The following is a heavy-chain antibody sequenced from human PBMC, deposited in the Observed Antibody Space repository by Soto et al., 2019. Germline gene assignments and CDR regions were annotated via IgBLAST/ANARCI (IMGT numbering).Heavy chain of an antibody. Sequence: SETLSLTCTVSGGSISSSSYYWGWIRQPPGKGLEWIGSIYYSGSTYYNPSLKSRVTISVDTSKDQFSLKLSSVTAADTAVYYCARTQKTYYYDSSGYYSFDYWGQGTLVTAPQ. V-gene: IGHV4-39*01. CDR1: GGSISSSSYY. D-gene: IGHD3-22*01. CDR3: ARTQKTYYYDSSGYYSFDY. J-gene: IGHJ4*02. CDR2: IYYSGST.